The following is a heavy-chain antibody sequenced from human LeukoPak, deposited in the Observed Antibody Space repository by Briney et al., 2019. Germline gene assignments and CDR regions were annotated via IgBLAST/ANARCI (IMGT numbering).Heavy chain of an antibody. V-gene: IGHV3-21*01. CDR3: ARGGGYSSSSYYFDS. CDR2: ISSSISYI. J-gene: IGHJ4*02. CDR1: GFTFSSYS. Sequence: GGSLRLSCAASGFTFSSYSMNWVRQAPGKGLEWVSSISSSISYIYYADSVKGRFTISRDNAKNSLYLQMNSLRAEDTAVYYCARGGGYSSSSYYFDSWGQGTLVTVSS. D-gene: IGHD6-13*01.